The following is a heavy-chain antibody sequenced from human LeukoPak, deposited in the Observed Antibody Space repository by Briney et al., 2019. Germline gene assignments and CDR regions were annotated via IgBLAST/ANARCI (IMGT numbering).Heavy chain of an antibody. CDR1: GGSISSYY. J-gene: IGHJ5*02. D-gene: IGHD3-22*01. CDR3: ARALYYYDSSGHPWFDP. CDR2: IYYSGST. Sequence: SETLSLTCTVSGGSISSYYWSWIRQPPGKGLEWIGYIYYSGSTNYNPSLTSRVTISVDTSKNQFSLKLSSVTAADTAVYSCARALYYYDSSGHPWFDPWGQGSLVTVSS. V-gene: IGHV4-59*01.